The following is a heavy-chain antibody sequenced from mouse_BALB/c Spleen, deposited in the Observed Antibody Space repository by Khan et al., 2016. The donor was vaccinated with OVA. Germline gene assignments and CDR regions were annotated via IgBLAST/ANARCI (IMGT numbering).Heavy chain of an antibody. CDR1: GYTFTNYG. D-gene: IGHD3-1*01. Sequence: QIQLVQSGPELKKPGETVKISCKASGYTFTNYGMNWVKQAPGKGLKWMGWINTYTGEPTYADDFKGRFAFSLETSASTAYLQINNLKNEDTATYFCARVGYYYLDYWGQGTTLTVSS. J-gene: IGHJ2*01. V-gene: IGHV9-3-1*01. CDR2: INTYTGEP. CDR3: ARVGYYYLDY.